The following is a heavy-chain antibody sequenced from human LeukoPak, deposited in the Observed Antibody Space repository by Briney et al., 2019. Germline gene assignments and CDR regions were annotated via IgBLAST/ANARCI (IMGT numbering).Heavy chain of an antibody. CDR2: IYHSGST. CDR3: ARGGEVGAIPHAFDI. Sequence: SETLSLTCTVSGGSISSGSYYWSWIRQPPGKGLEWIGSIYHSGSTYYNPSLKSRVTISVDTSKNQFSLKLSSVTAADTAVYYCARGGEVGAIPHAFDIWGQGTMVTVSS. J-gene: IGHJ3*02. D-gene: IGHD1-26*01. CDR1: GGSISSGSYY. V-gene: IGHV4-39*07.